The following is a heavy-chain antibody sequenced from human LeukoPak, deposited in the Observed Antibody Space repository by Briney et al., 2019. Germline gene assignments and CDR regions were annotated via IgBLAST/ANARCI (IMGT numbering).Heavy chain of an antibody. CDR1: GGSISSGSYY. CDR2: IYTSAST. J-gene: IGHJ4*02. V-gene: IGHV4-61*02. CDR3: ASGIAAAGRKARIDY. D-gene: IGHD6-13*01. Sequence: SETLSLTCTVSGGSISSGSYYWSWIRQPAGKGLEWIGRIYTSASTNYNPSLKSRVTISVDTSKNQFSLKLSSGTAADTAVYYCASGIAAAGRKARIDYWGQGTLVTVSS.